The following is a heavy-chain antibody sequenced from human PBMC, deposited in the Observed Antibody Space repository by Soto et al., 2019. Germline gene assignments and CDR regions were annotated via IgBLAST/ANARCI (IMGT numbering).Heavy chain of an antibody. V-gene: IGHV3-33*01. Sequence: QVQLVESGGGVVQPGRSLRLSCATSGFTFSSYGMHWVRQAPGKGLEWVAVIWYDGSNKYYADSVKGRFTISRDNSKNTLYLHMNSLRAEDTAVYYCARDPSYYYDCTPLEVPPWGQGTLVTVSS. CDR3: ARDPSYYYDCTPLEVPP. CDR1: GFTFSSYG. CDR2: IWYDGSNK. J-gene: IGHJ5*02. D-gene: IGHD3-22*01.